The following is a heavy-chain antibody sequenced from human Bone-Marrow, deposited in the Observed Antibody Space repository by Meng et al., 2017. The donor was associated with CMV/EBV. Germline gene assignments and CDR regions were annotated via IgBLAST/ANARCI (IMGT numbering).Heavy chain of an antibody. V-gene: IGHV4-34*01. CDR1: GGSFSGYY. J-gene: IGHJ6*02. Sequence: SETLSLTCAVYGGSFSGYYWSWIRQPPGKGLEWIGSIYYSGSTYYNPSLKSRVTISVDTSKNQFSLKLSSVTAADTAVYYCARMNPSVVPAASGYYYYYGMDVWGQGTTVTVSS. D-gene: IGHD2-2*01. CDR3: ARMNPSVVPAASGYYYYYGMDV. CDR2: IYYSGST.